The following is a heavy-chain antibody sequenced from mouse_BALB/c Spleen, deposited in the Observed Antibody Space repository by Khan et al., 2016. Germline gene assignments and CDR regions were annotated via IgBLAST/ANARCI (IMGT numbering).Heavy chain of an antibody. D-gene: IGHD1-1*01. Sequence: QIQLVQSGPELKKPGETVKISCKASGYTFTNYGMNWVKQAPGKGLKWMGWINTYTGEPTYADDFKERFAFSLETSASTAYLQINNLKNEDTATCCSARGGYYYFDYWGQGTTLTVSS. V-gene: IGHV9-3-1*01. CDR2: INTYTGEP. CDR1: GYTFTNYG. CDR3: ARGGYYYFDY. J-gene: IGHJ2*01.